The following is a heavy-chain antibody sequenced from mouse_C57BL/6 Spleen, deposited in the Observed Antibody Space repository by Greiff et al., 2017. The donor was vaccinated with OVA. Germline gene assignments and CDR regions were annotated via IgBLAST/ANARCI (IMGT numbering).Heavy chain of an antibody. Sequence: EVKVEESGGGLVKPGGSLKLSCAASGFTFSDYGMHWVRQAPEQGLEWVAYISSGSSTIYYADTVKGRFTISRDNAKNTLFLQMTSLRSEDTAMYYCASEDYYAMDYWGQGTSVTVSS. CDR1: GFTFSDYG. CDR2: ISSGSSTI. CDR3: ASEDYYAMDY. V-gene: IGHV5-17*01. J-gene: IGHJ4*01.